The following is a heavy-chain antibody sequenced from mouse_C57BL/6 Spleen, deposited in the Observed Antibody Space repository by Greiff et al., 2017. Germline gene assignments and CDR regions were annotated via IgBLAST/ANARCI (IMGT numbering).Heavy chain of an antibody. V-gene: IGHV1-26*01. CDR2: INPNNGGT. Sequence: EVQLQQSGPELVKPGASVKISCKASGYTFTDYYMNWVKQSHGKSLEWIGDINPNNGGTSYNQKFKGKATLTVDKSSSTAYMELRSLTSEDSAVYYCARGTLTGTAFAYWGQGTLVTVSA. D-gene: IGHD4-1*01. J-gene: IGHJ3*01. CDR3: ARGTLTGTAFAY. CDR1: GYTFTDYY.